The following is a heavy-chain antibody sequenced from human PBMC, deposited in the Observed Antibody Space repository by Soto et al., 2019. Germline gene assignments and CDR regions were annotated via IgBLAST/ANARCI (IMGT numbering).Heavy chain of an antibody. CDR2: IRSQIDGGTA. D-gene: IGHD1-26*01. V-gene: IGHV3-15*07. CDR1: GLIFSSAW. CDR3: YSHILYASGTHYEIVT. Sequence: DVQLVESGGGLVEPGGSLRLSCAASGLIFSSAWMSWVRQAPGKGLEWVGRIRSQIDGGTADYAAPVKGRFTISRDDSKSTLYLQMNSLKIVDTGIYYCYSHILYASGTHYEIVTWGQGTLVTVSA. J-gene: IGHJ5*02.